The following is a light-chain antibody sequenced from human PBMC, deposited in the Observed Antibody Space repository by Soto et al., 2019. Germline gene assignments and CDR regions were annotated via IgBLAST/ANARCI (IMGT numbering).Light chain of an antibody. CDR3: QQYGSSPLT. CDR2: GAS. Sequence: EIVLTQSPGTLSLSPGERATLSCRASQSVSSSYLAWYQQKPGQAPRLLIYGASSRATGIPDRFSGSGSGTDITLTISRLEPEDFAVYCWQQYGSSPLTFGGGTKVEIK. V-gene: IGKV3-20*01. CDR1: QSVSSSY. J-gene: IGKJ4*01.